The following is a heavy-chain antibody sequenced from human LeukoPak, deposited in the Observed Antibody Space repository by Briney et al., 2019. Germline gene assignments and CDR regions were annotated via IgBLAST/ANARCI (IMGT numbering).Heavy chain of an antibody. CDR3: AKDTRYFDWLLPSYYYYYGMDV. CDR2: IRYDGSNK. Sequence: GGSLRLSCVASGFTFNNYAMSWVRQAPGKGLEWVAFIRYDGSNKYYADSVKGRFTISRDNSKNTLYLQMNSLRAEDTAVYYCAKDTRYFDWLLPSYYYYYGMDVWGQGTTVTVSS. V-gene: IGHV3-30*02. J-gene: IGHJ6*02. CDR1: GFTFNNYA. D-gene: IGHD3-9*01.